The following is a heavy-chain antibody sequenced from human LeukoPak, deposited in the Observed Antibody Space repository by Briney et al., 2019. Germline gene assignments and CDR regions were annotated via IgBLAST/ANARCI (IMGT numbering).Heavy chain of an antibody. Sequence: GGSLRLSCAAAGFTFSSYAMSWVRQAPGKGLEWVPAISGSGGSTYYADSVKGRFTISRDNSKNTLYLQMNSLRAEDTAVYYCAKDAARYSSSWGHYWGQGTLVTVSS. J-gene: IGHJ4*02. D-gene: IGHD6-13*01. V-gene: IGHV3-23*01. CDR1: GFTFSSYA. CDR3: AKDAARYSSSWGHY. CDR2: ISGSGGST.